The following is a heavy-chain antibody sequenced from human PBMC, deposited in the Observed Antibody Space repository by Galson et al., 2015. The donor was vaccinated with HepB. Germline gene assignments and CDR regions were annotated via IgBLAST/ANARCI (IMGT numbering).Heavy chain of an antibody. J-gene: IGHJ4*02. CDR3: AKRSASGAYYDS. Sequence: LRLSCAASGFTFNDYGMAWVRQAPGKGPEWVSTITASGGDTFYAGSVKGRFTTSRDNSKNMFFLQMNSLRAEDSAEYYCAKRSASGAYYDSWGQGTLVTVSS. D-gene: IGHD3-10*01. V-gene: IGHV3-23*01. CDR1: GFTFNDYG. CDR2: ITASGGDT.